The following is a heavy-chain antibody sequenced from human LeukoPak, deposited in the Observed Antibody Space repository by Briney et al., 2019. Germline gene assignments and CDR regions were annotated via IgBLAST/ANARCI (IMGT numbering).Heavy chain of an antibody. CDR1: GFTFSSYS. J-gene: IGHJ4*02. CDR2: INQPGRAE. CDR3: ARDYYTSGSHDY. V-gene: IGHV3-7*01. Sequence: QPGGSLRLSCAASGFTFSSYSMNWVRQAPGKGLEWVANINQPGRAEYYADSVKGRFTISKDNARNSLYLQMNSLRVEDTAVYYCARDYYTSGSHDYWGQGTLVTVSS. D-gene: IGHD3-10*01.